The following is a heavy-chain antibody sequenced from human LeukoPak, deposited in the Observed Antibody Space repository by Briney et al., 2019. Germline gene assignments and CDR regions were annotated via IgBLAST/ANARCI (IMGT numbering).Heavy chain of an antibody. Sequence: PGGSLRLSCAASGFTFSSYWMSWVRQAPGKGLQWVGNIKEDGSHLYYLDSVKGRFTISRDNARNSLHLQMNSLRAEDTAVYFCARVICDYVWGSYRCHFDYWGQGTLVSVSS. D-gene: IGHD3-16*02. CDR3: ARVICDYVWGSYRCHFDY. V-gene: IGHV3-7*01. CDR2: IKEDGSHL. CDR1: GFTFSSYW. J-gene: IGHJ4*02.